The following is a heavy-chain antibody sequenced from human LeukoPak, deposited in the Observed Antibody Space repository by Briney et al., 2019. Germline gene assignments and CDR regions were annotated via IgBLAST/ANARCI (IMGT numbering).Heavy chain of an antibody. CDR3: AREGYCSGVTCYSFEY. V-gene: IGHV1-2*02. D-gene: IGHD2-15*01. J-gene: IGHJ4*02. Sequence: ASVKVSCKASGYTFTSYYMHWVRQAPGQGLEWMGWINPNSGGTNYAQKFQGRVTMTRDTSISTAYMELSRLRSEDTAVYFCAREGYCSGVTCYSFEYWGQGSPVTVSS. CDR2: INPNSGGT. CDR1: GYTFTSYY.